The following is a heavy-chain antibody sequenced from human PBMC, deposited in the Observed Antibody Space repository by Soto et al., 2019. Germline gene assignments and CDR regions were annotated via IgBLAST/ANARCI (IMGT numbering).Heavy chain of an antibody. D-gene: IGHD5-12*01. CDR2: IIPISGRT. J-gene: IGHJ4*02. CDR1: GGTFSSLG. Sequence: QVQLVQSGAEVKRPGSSVKVSCEASGGTFSSLGFTWVRQVPGQGLEWMGGIIPISGRTTFAPKFLGRVTITADESTRTTYMELTALTSDDTAIYYCATRGTQGRWLEFADYWGQGTLVTVSS. V-gene: IGHV1-69*01. CDR3: ATRGTQGRWLEFADY.